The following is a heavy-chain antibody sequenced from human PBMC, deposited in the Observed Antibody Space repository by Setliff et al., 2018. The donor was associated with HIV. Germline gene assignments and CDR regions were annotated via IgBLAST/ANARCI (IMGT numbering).Heavy chain of an antibody. V-gene: IGHV3-23*03. CDR2: IYSGGSST. D-gene: IGHD6-13*01. CDR3: AKGADSSSWSHFQH. Sequence: LRLSCAASGFTFSSYAMSWVRQAPGKGLEWVSVIYSGGSSTYHADSVKGRFTISRDNSKNTLYLQMNSLRAEDTAVYYCAKGADSSSWSHFQHWGQGTLVTVPS. J-gene: IGHJ1*01. CDR1: GFTFSSYA.